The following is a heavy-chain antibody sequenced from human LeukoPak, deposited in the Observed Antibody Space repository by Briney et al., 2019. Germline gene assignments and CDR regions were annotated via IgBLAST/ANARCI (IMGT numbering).Heavy chain of an antibody. CDR1: GLTFTSSA. CDR3: AQGRGGSNPIYYCYGMDV. D-gene: IGHD2-15*01. V-gene: IGHV3-30*18. J-gene: IGHJ6*02. CDR2: ISYDGSNK. Sequence: PGGSLRLSCAASGLTFTSSAMRWVRQAPGKGLEWVAVISYDGSNKYYADSVKGRFTISRDNSKNRLYLQMNSLRAEHTAVYFYAQGRGGSNPIYYCYGMDVWGQGTTVTVSS.